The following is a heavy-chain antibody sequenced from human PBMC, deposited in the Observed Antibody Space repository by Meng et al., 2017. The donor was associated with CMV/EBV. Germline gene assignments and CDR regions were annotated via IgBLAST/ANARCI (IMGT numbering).Heavy chain of an antibody. CDR1: GGSISSFY. CDR3: ARDSSGWYPHFDY. CDR2: IYTSGST. V-gene: IGHV4-4*07. D-gene: IGHD6-19*01. Sequence: QVRLQESGPGLAKPSAPLSLTGPVSGGSISSFYWSWIRQPAGKGLEWIGRIYTSGSTNYNPSPKSRVTMSVDTSKNQFSLKLSSVTAADTAVYYCARDSSGWYPHFDYWGQGTLVTVSS. J-gene: IGHJ4*02.